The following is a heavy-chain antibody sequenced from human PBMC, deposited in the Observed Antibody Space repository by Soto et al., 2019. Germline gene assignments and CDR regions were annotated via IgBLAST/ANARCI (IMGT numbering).Heavy chain of an antibody. CDR2: IQSGGST. J-gene: IGHJ6*03. CDR1: GFTVSSHY. V-gene: IGHV3-66*01. Sequence: EVQLVESGGDLVKPGGSLRLSCAASGFTVSSHYMNWVHQAPGKGLEGVSLIQSGGSTFYVDSVKDRCTISRDNSKTSLFLELNSLRVEDTAMYSCWRDEVYCSGGICYGVPMDVWGRGTTVTVSS. D-gene: IGHD2-15*01. CDR3: WRDEVYCSGGICYGVPMDV.